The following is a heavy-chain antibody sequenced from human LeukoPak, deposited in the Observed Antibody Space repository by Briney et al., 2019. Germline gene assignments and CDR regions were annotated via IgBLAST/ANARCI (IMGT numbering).Heavy chain of an antibody. CDR3: AKFASGTMEDY. CDR2: IWYDGSNK. J-gene: IGHJ4*02. D-gene: IGHD4/OR15-4a*01. CDR1: GFTFSSYG. V-gene: IGHV3-33*06. Sequence: PGRSLRLSCEASGFTFSSYGMHWVRQAPGKGLEWVAVIWYDGSNKYYADSVKGRFTISRDNSKNTLYLQMNSLRAEDTAVYYCAKFASGTMEDYWGQGTLVTVSS.